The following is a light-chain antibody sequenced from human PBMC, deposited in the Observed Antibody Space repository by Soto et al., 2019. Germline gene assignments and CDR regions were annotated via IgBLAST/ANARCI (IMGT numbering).Light chain of an antibody. V-gene: IGKV3-15*01. Sequence: EIVMTQSPVTLSVSPGESATLSCRAIQSVSNHLAWYQQKPGQAPRLLIYGASTRAIGIPARFSGSGSGTEFTLTISSLQSEDFAVDYCQQYNNWPPRTFGQGTKLEIK. J-gene: IGKJ2*01. CDR2: GAS. CDR3: QQYNNWPPRT. CDR1: QSVSNH.